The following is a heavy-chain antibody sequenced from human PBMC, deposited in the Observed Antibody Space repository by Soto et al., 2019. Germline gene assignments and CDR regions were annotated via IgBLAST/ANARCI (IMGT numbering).Heavy chain of an antibody. V-gene: IGHV3-33*01. J-gene: IGHJ3*02. CDR3: VRGGKTAGAFDI. Sequence: ESGGGVVQPGRSLRLSCAASGFTFSNYGMHWVRQAPGKGLEWVAVIWNDGDKKFYEDSVNGRFTISRDNSENTLFLQMNSLTADDSAVYYCVRGGKTAGAFDIWGQGTMVTVSS. CDR1: GFTFSNYG. D-gene: IGHD3-16*01. CDR2: IWNDGDKK.